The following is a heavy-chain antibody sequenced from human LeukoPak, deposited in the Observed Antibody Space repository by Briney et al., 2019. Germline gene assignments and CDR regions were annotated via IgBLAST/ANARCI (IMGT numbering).Heavy chain of an antibody. CDR2: ISGSGSST. Sequence: GGSLRLSCAASGFTFSIYAMSWVRQAPGRGLEWVSSISGSGSSTYYADSVKGRFTISRDNSKNTLYLQMNSLRAEDTAVYYCARLEAAAGTEDDYWGQGTLVTVSS. CDR1: GFTFSIYA. J-gene: IGHJ4*02. CDR3: ARLEAAAGTEDDY. V-gene: IGHV3-23*01. D-gene: IGHD6-13*01.